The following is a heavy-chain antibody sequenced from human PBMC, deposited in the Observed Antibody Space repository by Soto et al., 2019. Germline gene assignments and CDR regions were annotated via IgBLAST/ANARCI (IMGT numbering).Heavy chain of an antibody. CDR3: ARESGGTTATLDYYYFYMDV. V-gene: IGHV1-2*04. D-gene: IGHD4-17*01. CDR2: INTNSGGT. J-gene: IGHJ6*03. CDR1: GYSFSAYY. Sequence: QVQLVQSGAEVKKPGASVRVSCKASGYSFSAYYIHWMRQAPGQGLEWMGWINTNSGGTKFAQKFQGWVTMTRDTSISTAYMELSRLKSDDTAVYFCARESGGTTATLDYYYFYMDVWGKGTTVTVSS.